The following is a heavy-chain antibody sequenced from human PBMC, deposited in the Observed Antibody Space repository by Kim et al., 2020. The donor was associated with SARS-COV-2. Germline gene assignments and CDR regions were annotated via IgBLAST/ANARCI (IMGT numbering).Heavy chain of an antibody. V-gene: IGHV3-23*01. CDR1: GFTFSSYA. J-gene: IGHJ5*02. CDR2: ISGSGGST. CDR3: AKDQVVDFWRPSGWFDP. D-gene: IGHD3-3*01. Sequence: GGSLRLSCAASGFTFSSYAMSWVRQAPGKGLEWVSAISGSGGSTYYADSVKGRFTISRDNSKNTLYLQMNSLRAEDTAVYYCAKDQVVDFWRPSGWFDPWGQGTLVTVSS.